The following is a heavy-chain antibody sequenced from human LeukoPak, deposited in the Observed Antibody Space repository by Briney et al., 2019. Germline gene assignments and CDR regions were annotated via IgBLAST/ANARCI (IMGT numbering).Heavy chain of an antibody. CDR2: INAGNGNT. V-gene: IGHV1-3*01. J-gene: IGHJ6*04. Sequence: ASVKVSCKASGYTFTSYAMHWVRQAPGQRLEWMGWINAGNGNTKYSQKFQGRVTITRDTSASTAYTELSSLRSEDTAVYYCARDHYYGSGTLYGMDVWGKGTTVTVSS. D-gene: IGHD3-10*01. CDR3: ARDHYYGSGTLYGMDV. CDR1: GYTFTSYA.